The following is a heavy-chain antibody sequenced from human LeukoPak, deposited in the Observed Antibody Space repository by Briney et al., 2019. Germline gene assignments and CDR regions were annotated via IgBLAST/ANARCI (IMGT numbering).Heavy chain of an antibody. Sequence: GTSLRLSCAASGFIFRRHGMHWVRQAPGKGLEGVAFISYDGGNKYYGEAVKGRYTISRDNSKNTVVLQMNSLRPEDTAVYHCAKGQGGSSTLYMDVWGQGTTVIVSS. V-gene: IGHV3-30*18. CDR1: GFIFRRHG. CDR2: ISYDGGNK. CDR3: AKGQGGSSTLYMDV. D-gene: IGHD2-2*01. J-gene: IGHJ6*03.